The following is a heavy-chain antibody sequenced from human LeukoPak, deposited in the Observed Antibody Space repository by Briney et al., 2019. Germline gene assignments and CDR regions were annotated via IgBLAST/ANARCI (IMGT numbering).Heavy chain of an antibody. Sequence: GESLKISCKGSGYSFTSYWIGWVRQMPGKGLEWMGIIYPGDSDTRYSPSFQGQVTISADKSISTAYLQWSSLKASDTAMYYCARIYYYDSSGYYGGGYYFDYWGQGTLVTVSS. CDR3: ARIYYYDSSGYYGGGYYFDY. D-gene: IGHD3-22*01. J-gene: IGHJ4*02. CDR1: GYSFTSYW. V-gene: IGHV5-51*01. CDR2: IYPGDSDT.